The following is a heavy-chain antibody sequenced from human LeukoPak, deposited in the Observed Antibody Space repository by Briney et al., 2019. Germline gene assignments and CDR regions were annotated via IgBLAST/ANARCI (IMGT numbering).Heavy chain of an antibody. CDR1: GGSFSGYY. V-gene: IGHV4-34*01. D-gene: IGHD1-1*01. CDR2: INHSGST. Sequence: SETLSLTCAVYGGSFSGYYWSWIRQPPGKGLEWIGEINHSGSTNYNPSLKSRVTISVDTSKNQFSLKLSSVTAADTAVYYCARGYRAATTPGYYYGMDVWGQGTTVTVSS. CDR3: ARGYRAATTPGYYYGMDV. J-gene: IGHJ6*02.